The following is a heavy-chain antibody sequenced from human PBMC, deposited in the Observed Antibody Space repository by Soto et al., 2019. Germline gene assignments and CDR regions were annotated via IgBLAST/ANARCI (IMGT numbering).Heavy chain of an antibody. V-gene: IGHV5-10-1*01. CDR3: ATLGVYNCYGQ. Sequence: GESLKISCKASGYSFTGYWISWVRQVPGKGLEWMGKIDPSDSLVTYSPSFQGHVTISADRSISTAYLQWSSLQASDSAMYYCATLGVYNCYGQSGQGTLVTVSS. CDR1: GYSFTGYW. J-gene: IGHJ5*02. CDR2: IDPSDSLV.